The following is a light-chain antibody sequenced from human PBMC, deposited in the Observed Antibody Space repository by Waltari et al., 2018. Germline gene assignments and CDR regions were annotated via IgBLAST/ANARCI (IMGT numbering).Light chain of an antibody. CDR2: QDT. CDR3: QALGTGAWV. V-gene: IGLV3-1*01. J-gene: IGLJ3*02. Sequence: SYDLTQPPSVSVPPGQTASITCSGEILGNKDPSWYQQKPGQSPLLVISQDTKRPSELPERFSGSKSANAATLTITGTQAMDEADYYCQALGTGAWVFGGGTKLTVL. CDR1: ILGNKD.